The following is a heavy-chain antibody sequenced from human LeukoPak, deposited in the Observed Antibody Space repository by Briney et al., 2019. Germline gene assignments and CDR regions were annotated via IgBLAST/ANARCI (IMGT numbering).Heavy chain of an antibody. CDR1: GGSISSGGYY. CDR3: ARVCRSCSTNNLDY. Sequence: SETLSLTCTVSGGSISSGGYYWSWIRQHPGKGLEWIGYIYYSGSTYYNPSPKSRVTISVDTSKNQFSLKLSSVTAADTAVYYCARVCRSCSTNNLDYWGQGTLVTVSS. V-gene: IGHV4-31*03. J-gene: IGHJ4*02. D-gene: IGHD2-2*01. CDR2: IYYSGST.